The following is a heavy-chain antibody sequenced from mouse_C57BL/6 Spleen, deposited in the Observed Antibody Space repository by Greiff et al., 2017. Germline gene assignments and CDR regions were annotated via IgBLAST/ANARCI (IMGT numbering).Heavy chain of an antibody. CDR3: ARAGSSYGYWYFDV. CDR2: IYPGDGDT. J-gene: IGHJ1*03. V-gene: IGHV1-80*01. Sequence: QVQLQQSGAELVKPGASVKISCKASGYAFSSYWMNWVKQRPGKGLEWIGQIYPGDGDTNYNGKFKGKATLTADKSSSTAYMQLSSLTSEDSAVYFCARAGSSYGYWYFDVWGTGTTVTVSS. CDR1: GYAFSSYW. D-gene: IGHD1-1*01.